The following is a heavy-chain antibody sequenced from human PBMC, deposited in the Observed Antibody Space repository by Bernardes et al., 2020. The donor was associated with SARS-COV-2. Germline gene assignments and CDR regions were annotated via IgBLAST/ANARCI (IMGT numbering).Heavy chain of an antibody. CDR1: GFTFSSYW. Sequence: GGSLRLSCAASGFTFSSYWMHWVRQAPGKGLVWVSRINSDGSSTSYADSVKGRFTISRDNAKNTLYLQMNSLRAEDTAVYYCARGRANYDFWSGYLKGSDAFDIWGQGTMVTVSS. CDR2: INSDGSST. CDR3: ARGRANYDFWSGYLKGSDAFDI. J-gene: IGHJ3*02. V-gene: IGHV3-74*01. D-gene: IGHD3-3*01.